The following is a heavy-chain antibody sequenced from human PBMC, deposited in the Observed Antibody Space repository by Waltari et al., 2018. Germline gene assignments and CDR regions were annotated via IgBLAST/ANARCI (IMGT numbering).Heavy chain of an antibody. Sequence: QVQLVQSGAEVKKPGASVKVSCKASGYTFTSYDINWVRQATGQGLEWMGWMNPNSGNTGYAQKFQGRVTMTRNTSISTAYMELSSLRSEDTAVYYSAGSSGIYWYFDLWGRGTLVTVSS. CDR1: GYTFTSYD. V-gene: IGHV1-8*02. CDR3: AGSSGIYWYFDL. D-gene: IGHD6-19*01. CDR2: MNPNSGNT. J-gene: IGHJ2*01.